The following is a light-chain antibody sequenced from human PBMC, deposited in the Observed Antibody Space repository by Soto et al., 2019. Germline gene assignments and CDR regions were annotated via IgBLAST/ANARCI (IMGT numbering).Light chain of an antibody. CDR2: GDS. CDR1: SSNIGAGYD. CDR3: QSNDNGLSGSDV. V-gene: IGLV1-40*01. Sequence: QSALTQPPSVSGAPGQRVTISCTGSSSNIGAGYDVNWYQQLPETAPKLLIFGDSNRPSGVPDRFSGSESGTSASLVITGLQADDEADYYCQSNDNGLSGSDVFGTGTKVTVL. J-gene: IGLJ1*01.